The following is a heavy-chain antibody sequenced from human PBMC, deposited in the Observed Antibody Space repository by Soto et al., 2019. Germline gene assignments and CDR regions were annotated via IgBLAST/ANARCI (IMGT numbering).Heavy chain of an antibody. D-gene: IGHD6-13*01. J-gene: IGHJ4*02. Sequence: GGSLRLSCAASGFTFSYYYMIWIRQAPGKGLEWLSYMSDSGSTIYYADSVKGRFTISRDNAKNSLYLQMNNLRVEDSAVYYCARYVAALDYWGRGTLVTVSS. CDR3: ARYVAALDY. CDR2: MSDSGSTI. V-gene: IGHV3-11*01. CDR1: GFTFSYYY.